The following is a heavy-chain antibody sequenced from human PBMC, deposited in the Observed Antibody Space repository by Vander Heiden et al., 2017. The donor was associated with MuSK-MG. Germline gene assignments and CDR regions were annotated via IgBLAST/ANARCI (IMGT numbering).Heavy chain of an antibody. CDR3: VRISVACTSFDY. CDR1: GFPSSSSW. V-gene: IGHV3-74*01. CDR2: LKSDGSTT. D-gene: IGHD6-19*01. J-gene: IGHJ4*02. Sequence: EVQLVESGGGLVQPGRPHRLTCAASGFPSSSSWMHWVRRAPGKGLVWAPRLKSDGSTTPYADSVKGRFTISRDNAKNTLYLQMNSLSAEDTAVYYCVRISVACTSFDYWGQGTLVTVSS.